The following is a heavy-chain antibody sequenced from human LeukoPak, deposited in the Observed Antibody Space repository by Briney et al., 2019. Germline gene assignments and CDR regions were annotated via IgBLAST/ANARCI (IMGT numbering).Heavy chain of an antibody. CDR2: IYYSGST. CDR3: ARDESSYKDAFDI. V-gene: IGHV4-39*07. D-gene: IGHD1-26*01. Sequence: SETLSLTCTVSGGSISSYYWSWIRQPPGKGLEWIGSIYYSGSTYYNPSLKSRVTISVDTSKNQFSLKLSSVTAADTAVYYCARDESSYKDAFDIWGQGTMVTVSS. J-gene: IGHJ3*02. CDR1: GGSISSYY.